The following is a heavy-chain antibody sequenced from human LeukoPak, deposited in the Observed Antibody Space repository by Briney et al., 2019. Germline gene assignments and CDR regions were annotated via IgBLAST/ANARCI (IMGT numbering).Heavy chain of an antibody. CDR2: INHSAST. D-gene: IGHD2-15*01. CDR3: ARGGRIVVVVAARRYNWFDP. V-gene: IGHV4-34*01. CDR1: GGSFSGYY. Sequence: PSETLSLTCAVYGGSFSGYYWSWIRQPPGKGLEWIGEINHSASTNYNPSLKSRVTISVDTSKNQFSLKLSSVTAADTAVYYCARGGRIVVVVAARRYNWFDPWGQGTLVTVSS. J-gene: IGHJ5*02.